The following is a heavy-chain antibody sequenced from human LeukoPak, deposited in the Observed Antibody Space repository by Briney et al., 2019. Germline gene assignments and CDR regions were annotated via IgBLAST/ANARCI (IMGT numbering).Heavy chain of an antibody. Sequence: GGSLRLSCAASGFTFSSYEMNWVRQAPGKGLEWLAVIRHDGGAQYYADSVKGRFTISRDNSKNTLYLQMNSLRAEDTAVYYCAKDRGIYGSGFYYLDYWGQGTLVTVSS. CDR1: GFTFSSYE. CDR3: AKDRGIYGSGFYYLDY. CDR2: IRHDGGAQ. J-gene: IGHJ4*02. D-gene: IGHD3-10*01. V-gene: IGHV3-30*02.